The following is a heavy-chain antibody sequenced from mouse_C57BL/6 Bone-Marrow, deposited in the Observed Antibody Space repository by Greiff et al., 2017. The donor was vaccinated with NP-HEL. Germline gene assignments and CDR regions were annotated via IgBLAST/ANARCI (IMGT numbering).Heavy chain of an antibody. Sequence: VQLQQSGAELLRPGASVKLSCTASGFNIKDDYMHWVKQRPEQGLEWIGWIDPENGDTEYASKFQGKATITADTSSNTAYLQLSSLTSEDTAVYYCTTFYFDYWGQGTTLTVSS. V-gene: IGHV14-4*01. CDR3: TTFYFDY. J-gene: IGHJ2*01. CDR1: GFNIKDDY. CDR2: IDPENGDT.